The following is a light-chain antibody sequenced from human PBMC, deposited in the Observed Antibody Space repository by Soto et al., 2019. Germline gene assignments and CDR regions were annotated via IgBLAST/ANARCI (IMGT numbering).Light chain of an antibody. CDR2: DAS. J-gene: IGKJ2*01. V-gene: IGKV3-11*01. CDR1: QSVSGY. Sequence: EIVLTQSPATLSLSPGERATLSCRASQSVSGYLAWYQQKPGQTPRLLIYDASNRATGIPARFSGSGSGTDFTLTISSLEPEDFALYYCQQRSSWPRTFGQGTKLEIK. CDR3: QQRSSWPRT.